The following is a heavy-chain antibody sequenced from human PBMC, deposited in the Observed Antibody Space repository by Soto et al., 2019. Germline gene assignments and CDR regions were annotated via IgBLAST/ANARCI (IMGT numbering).Heavy chain of an antibody. J-gene: IGHJ6*02. Sequence: SETLSLTCAVSGGSISSYYWSWIRQPPGKGLEWIGYIYYGGSTNYNPSLKSRVTISVDTSKNQFSLKLSSVTAADTAVYYCARQGVDGMDVWGQGTTVTVSS. V-gene: IGHV4-59*08. CDR2: IYYGGST. D-gene: IGHD2-15*01. CDR3: ARQGVDGMDV. CDR1: GGSISSYY.